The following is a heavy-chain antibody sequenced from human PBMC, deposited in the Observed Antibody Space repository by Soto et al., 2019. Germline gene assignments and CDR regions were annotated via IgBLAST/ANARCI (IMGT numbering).Heavy chain of an antibody. CDR3: ARGNTSRGRYCSCSSCYCFLGEGFDF. J-gene: IGHJ4*02. CDR2: IYHSGTS. CDR1: GDSISSGGFS. Sequence: PSETLSLTCAVSGDSISSGGFSWSWIRQPPGKGLEWIGYIYHSGTSFYNPSLKSRVTISVDGSKNQFSLKLSSVTAADTAVYYCARGNTSRGRYCSCSSCYCFLGEGFDFWGQGTLVIVSS. D-gene: IGHD2-2*01. V-gene: IGHV4-30-2*01.